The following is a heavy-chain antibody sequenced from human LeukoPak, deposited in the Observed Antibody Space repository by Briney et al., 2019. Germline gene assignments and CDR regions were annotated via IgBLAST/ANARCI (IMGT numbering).Heavy chain of an antibody. V-gene: IGHV4-34*01. CDR2: INHSGST. Sequence: PSETLSLTCAVYGGSFSGYYWSWIRQPPGKGLEWIGEINHSGSTNYNPSLKSRVTISVDTSKNQFSLKLSSVTAADTAVYYCARTSSKGQWLGTDYWGQGTLSPSPQ. CDR1: GGSFSGYY. CDR3: ARTSSKGQWLGTDY. J-gene: IGHJ4*02. D-gene: IGHD6-19*01.